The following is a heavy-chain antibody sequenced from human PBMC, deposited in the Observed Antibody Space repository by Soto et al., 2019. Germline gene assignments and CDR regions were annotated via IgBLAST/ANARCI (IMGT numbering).Heavy chain of an antibody. CDR2: IWNDGSNT. V-gene: IGHV3-33*06. CDR3: AKDREVVRRLGPIDY. Sequence: GGSLRLSCAASGFTFSSYAMNWVRQAPGKGLEWVAVIWNDGSNTNYADSVKGRFTISRDDFKNALYLQVFSLRVEDTAVYYCAKDREVVRRLGPIDYWGQGTLVTVST. J-gene: IGHJ4*02. D-gene: IGHD3-10*01. CDR1: GFTFSSYA.